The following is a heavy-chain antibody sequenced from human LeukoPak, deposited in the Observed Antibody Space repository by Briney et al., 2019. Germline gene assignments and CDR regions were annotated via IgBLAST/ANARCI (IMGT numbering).Heavy chain of an antibody. D-gene: IGHD1-26*01. V-gene: IGHV4-38-2*02. CDR1: GYSISSGYY. CDR3: ARDLNRRPYSGSPNAFDI. J-gene: IGHJ3*02. CDR2: IYHSGST. Sequence: SETLSLTCTVSGYSISSGYYWGWIRQPPGKGLEWIGSIYHSGSTYYNPSLKSRVTISVDTSKNQFSLKLSSVTAADTAVYYCARDLNRRPYSGSPNAFDIWGQGTMVTVSS.